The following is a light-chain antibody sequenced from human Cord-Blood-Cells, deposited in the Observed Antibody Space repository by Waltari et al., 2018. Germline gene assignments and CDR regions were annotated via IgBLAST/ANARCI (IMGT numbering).Light chain of an antibody. J-gene: IGLJ2*01. CDR2: DVS. Sequence: QSALPQPASVSGSPGQSITISCTGTSSDVGGYNYVPWYQQHPGKAPKLMIYDVSNRPSGVSNRFSGSKSGNTASLTISGLQAEDEADYYCRSYTSSSTLVVFGGGTKLTVL. V-gene: IGLV2-14*01. CDR1: SSDVGGYNY. CDR3: RSYTSSSTLVV.